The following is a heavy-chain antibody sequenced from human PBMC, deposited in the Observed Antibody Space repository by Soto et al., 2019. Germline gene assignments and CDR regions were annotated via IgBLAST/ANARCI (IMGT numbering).Heavy chain of an antibody. CDR1: GFIFRTYA. D-gene: IGHD4-4*01. J-gene: IGHJ5*02. CDR3: ARDDDPTVNNCFDP. CDR2: ISHDGNNE. Sequence: QVQLVESGGDVVQPGRSLGLSCSASGFIFRTYAMHWVRQAPGKGLEWVAAISHDGNNEYYVDSVKGRFTVSRDNSKNTMYLHMTNLRVEDTAVYYCARDDDPTVNNCFDPWGQGTLVTVSS. V-gene: IGHV3-30*04.